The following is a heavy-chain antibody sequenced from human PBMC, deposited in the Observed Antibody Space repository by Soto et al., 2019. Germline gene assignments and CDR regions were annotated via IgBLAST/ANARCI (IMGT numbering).Heavy chain of an antibody. Sequence: TLSLTCAVSGGSISSGGYSWSWIRQPPGKGLEWIGYIYHSGSTYYNPSLKSRVTISVDRSKNQFSLKPSSVTAADTAVYYCASEAPGGPPFDYWGQGTLVTVSS. CDR1: GGSISSGGYS. V-gene: IGHV4-30-2*01. J-gene: IGHJ4*02. CDR3: ASEAPGGPPFDY. CDR2: IYHSGST. D-gene: IGHD3-16*01.